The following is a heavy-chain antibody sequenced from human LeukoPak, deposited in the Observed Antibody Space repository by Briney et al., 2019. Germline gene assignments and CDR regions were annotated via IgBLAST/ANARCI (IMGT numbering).Heavy chain of an antibody. CDR2: ISAYNGNT. Sequence: GASVKVSCKASGYTFTSYGISWVRQAPGQGLEWMGWISAYNGNTNYAQKLQGRVTMTTDTSTSTAYMELSRLRSDDTAVYYCARPPGRDGYNRYDHWGQGTLVTVSS. CDR3: ARPPGRDGYNRYDH. V-gene: IGHV1-18*01. D-gene: IGHD5-24*01. J-gene: IGHJ4*02. CDR1: GYTFTSYG.